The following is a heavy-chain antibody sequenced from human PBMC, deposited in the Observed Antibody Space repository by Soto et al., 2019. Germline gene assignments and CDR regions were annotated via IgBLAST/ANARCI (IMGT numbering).Heavy chain of an antibody. CDR1: GGSISSCNYY. D-gene: IGHD3-22*01. CDR2: IYYSGST. J-gene: IGHJ5*01. CDR3: SRREYYYASSAYPHPFDS. Sequence: SETLSLTCTVSGGSISSCNYYWGWLRPPTGKGLEWIVSIYYSGSTYYNPSLKRRVTISVDTTKNQLSLKLRSVTAADAAVYYWSRREYYYASSAYPHPFDSWGQGTLVTVSS. V-gene: IGHV4-39*01.